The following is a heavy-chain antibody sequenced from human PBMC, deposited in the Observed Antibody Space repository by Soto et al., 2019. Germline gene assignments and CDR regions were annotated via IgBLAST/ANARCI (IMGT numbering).Heavy chain of an antibody. CDR3: ARGRYGDY. CDR2: ISAHNGNT. V-gene: IGHV1-18*01. Sequence: QVHLVQSGAEVKKPGASVKVSCKASGYTFTSYGITWVRQAHGQGLEWMGWISAHNGNTDYAQKLQGRVIVTRDTSTITAYVELRSLRSDDTAVYYCARGRYGDYWGQGALVTVSS. CDR1: GYTFTSYG. J-gene: IGHJ4*02. D-gene: IGHD1-1*01.